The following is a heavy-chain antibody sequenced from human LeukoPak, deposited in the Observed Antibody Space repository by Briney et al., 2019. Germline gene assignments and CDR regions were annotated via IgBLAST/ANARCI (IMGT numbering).Heavy chain of an antibody. J-gene: IGHJ2*01. CDR2: IYYSGST. CDR1: GGSISSYY. V-gene: IGHV4-59*08. CDR3: AGHGDIVVVVAAPDWYFDL. D-gene: IGHD2-15*01. Sequence: SETLSLTCTVSGGSISSYYWSWIRQPPGKGLEWIGYIYYSGSTNYNPSLKSRVTISVDTSKNQFSLKLSSVTAADTAVYYCAGHGDIVVVVAAPDWYFDLWGRGTLVTVSS.